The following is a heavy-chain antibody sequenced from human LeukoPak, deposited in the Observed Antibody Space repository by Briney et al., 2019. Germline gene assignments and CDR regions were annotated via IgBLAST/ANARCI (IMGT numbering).Heavy chain of an antibody. D-gene: IGHD3-16*02. CDR1: GFSFSSYA. CDR2: ISGSGGST. CDR3: VKFIPLYNWFDP. J-gene: IGHJ5*02. V-gene: IGHV3-23*01. Sequence: QPGGSLRLSCAASGFSFSSYAMSWVRQAAGKGLEWVSAISGSGGSTYYADSVKGRFTISRDNSKNTLYLQMNSLRAEDTAVYYCVKFIPLYNWFDPWGQGTLVTVSS.